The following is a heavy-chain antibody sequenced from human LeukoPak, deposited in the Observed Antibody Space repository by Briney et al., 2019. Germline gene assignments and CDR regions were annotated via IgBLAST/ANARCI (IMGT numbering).Heavy chain of an antibody. V-gene: IGHV1-8*01. CDR1: GYTFTSYD. D-gene: IGHD3-22*01. J-gene: IGHJ4*02. CDR2: MNPNSGNT. Sequence: ASVKVSCKASGYTFTSYDINWVRQATGQGLEWMGWMNPNSGNTGYAQKFRGRVTMTRNTSISTAHMELSSLRSEDTAVYYCASLLVDSSGYYNWGQGTLVTVSS. CDR3: ASLLVDSSGYYN.